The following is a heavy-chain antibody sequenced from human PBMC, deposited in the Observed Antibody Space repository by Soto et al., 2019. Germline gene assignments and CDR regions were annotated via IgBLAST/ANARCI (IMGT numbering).Heavy chain of an antibody. CDR3: ARGVNYYDSSGSSWFDP. Sequence: SETLSLTCAVYGGSFSTYYWSWIRQPPGKGLEWIGDINRSGSTNYNPSLKSRVTISVDTSKNQFSLKLSSVTAADTAVYYCARGVNYYDSSGSSWFDPWGQGSLVTVS. CDR1: GGSFSTYY. D-gene: IGHD3-22*01. V-gene: IGHV4-34*01. CDR2: INRSGST. J-gene: IGHJ5*02.